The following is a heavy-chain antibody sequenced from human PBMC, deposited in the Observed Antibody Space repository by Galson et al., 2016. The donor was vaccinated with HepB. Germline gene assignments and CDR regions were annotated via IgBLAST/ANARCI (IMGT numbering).Heavy chain of an antibody. CDR2: IWYDGSEK. CDR3: AKKWSYGDYSFFDY. J-gene: IGHJ4*02. Sequence: SLRLSCAASGFTFSTYGMHWVRQAPGKGLEWVAVIWYDGSEKYYADSVKGRFTISRDNSKNTLYLQINSLRAEDTAVYYCAKKWSYGDYSFFDYWGQGTLVTVSS. CDR1: GFTFSTYG. D-gene: IGHD4-17*01. V-gene: IGHV3-33*06.